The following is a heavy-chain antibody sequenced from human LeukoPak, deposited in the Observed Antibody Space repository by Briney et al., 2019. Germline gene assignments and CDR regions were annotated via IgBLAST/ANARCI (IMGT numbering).Heavy chain of an antibody. CDR1: GGSISSYY. CDR2: IYHSGST. D-gene: IGHD7-27*01. CDR3: ASHGTGEFDP. Sequence: SETLSLTCTVSGGSISSYYWSWIRQPPGKGLEWIGSIYHSGSTYYNPSLKSRVTISVDTSKNQFSLKLSSVTAADTAVYYCASHGTGEFDPWGQGTLVTVSS. J-gene: IGHJ5*02. V-gene: IGHV4-59*08.